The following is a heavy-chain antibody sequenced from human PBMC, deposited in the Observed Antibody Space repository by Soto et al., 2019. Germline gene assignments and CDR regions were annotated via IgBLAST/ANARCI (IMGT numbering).Heavy chain of an antibody. CDR2: IIPIFGTA. D-gene: IGHD3-3*01. CDR1: GGTFSSYA. CDR3: AKPLRFLDSYGMDV. J-gene: IGHJ6*02. V-gene: IGHV1-69*13. Sequence: GASVKVSCKASGGTFSSYAISWVRQAPGQGLEWMGGIIPIFGTANYAQKLQGRVTITADESTSTAYMELSSLRSEDTAVYYCAKPLRFLDSYGMDVWGQGTTVTVSS.